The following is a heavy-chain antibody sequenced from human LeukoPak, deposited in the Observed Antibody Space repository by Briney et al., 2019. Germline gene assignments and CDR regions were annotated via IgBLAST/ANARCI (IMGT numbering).Heavy chain of an antibody. D-gene: IGHD6-13*01. V-gene: IGHV3-53*05. CDR3: ARDRGAAAGN. CDR1: GFNVSSNY. J-gene: IGHJ4*02. Sequence: GSLRLSCAASGFNVSSNYMSWVRQAPGKGLEWVSVIYRGGSTYYADSVKGRFIMSRDNSKNTVYLQMDSLRAEDTAVYYCARDRGAAAGNWGQGTLVTVSS. CDR2: IYRGGST.